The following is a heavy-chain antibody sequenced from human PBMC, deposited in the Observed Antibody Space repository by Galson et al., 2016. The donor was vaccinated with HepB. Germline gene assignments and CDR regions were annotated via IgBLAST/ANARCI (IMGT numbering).Heavy chain of an antibody. J-gene: IGHJ5*02. CDR2: IIPIFGTA. CDR1: GGTFSSYA. V-gene: IGHV1-69*13. Sequence: SVKVSCKASGGTFSSYAISWVRQAPGQGLEWMGGIIPIFGTANYAQKFQGRVTITADESTSTAYMELSSLRSADMAVSYCARVPPYCTNGVCKQKNWFDPWGQGTLVTVSS. CDR3: ARVPPYCTNGVCKQKNWFDP. D-gene: IGHD2-8*01.